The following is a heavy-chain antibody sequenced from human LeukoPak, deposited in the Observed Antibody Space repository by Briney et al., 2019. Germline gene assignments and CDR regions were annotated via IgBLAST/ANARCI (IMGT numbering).Heavy chain of an antibody. CDR3: ARAGRYFDWLSYYFDY. CDR2: LYYTGNT. J-gene: IGHJ4*02. Sequence: SETLSLTCTVSGASISSTAYYWGWIRQPPWKGLEWIGILYYTGNTYYNPSLKSRVTISVDTSKNQFSLKLSSVTAADTAVYYCARAGRYFDWLSYYFDYWGQGTLVTVSS. CDR1: GASISSTAYY. V-gene: IGHV4-39*01. D-gene: IGHD3-9*01.